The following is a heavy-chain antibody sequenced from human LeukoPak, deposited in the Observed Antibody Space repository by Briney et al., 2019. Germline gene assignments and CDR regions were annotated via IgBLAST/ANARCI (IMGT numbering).Heavy chain of an antibody. V-gene: IGHV3-53*01. CDR2: IYSGGST. CDR3: ARGPRSGWYYFDY. J-gene: IGHJ4*02. CDR1: GFTVSSNY. Sequence: GGSLRLSCAASGFTVSSNYMSWVRQAPGKGLEWVSVIYSGGSTYYADSVKGRFTISRDNPKNTLYLQMNSLRAEDTAVYYCARGPRSGWYYFDYWGQGTLVTVSS. D-gene: IGHD6-19*01.